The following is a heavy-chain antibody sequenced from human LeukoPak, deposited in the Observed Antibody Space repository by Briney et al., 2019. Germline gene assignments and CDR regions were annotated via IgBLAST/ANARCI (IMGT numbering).Heavy chain of an antibody. CDR2: IYHSGST. Sequence: SETLSLTCAVSGGSISSGGYSWSWIRQPPGKGLEWIGYIYHSGSTYYNPSLKSRVTISVDRSKNQFSLKLSSVTAADTAVYYCARGTIWFGEFPYFDYWGQGTLVTVSS. D-gene: IGHD3-10*01. V-gene: IGHV4-30-2*01. CDR3: ARGTIWFGEFPYFDY. CDR1: GGSISSGGYS. J-gene: IGHJ4*02.